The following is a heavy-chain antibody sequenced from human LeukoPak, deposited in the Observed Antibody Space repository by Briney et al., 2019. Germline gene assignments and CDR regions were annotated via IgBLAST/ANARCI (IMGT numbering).Heavy chain of an antibody. D-gene: IGHD3-22*01. Sequence: PGGSLRLSCAASGFTFSSYGMHWVRQAPGKGLEWVAVIWYDGSNKYYADSAKGRFTISRDNSKNTLYLQMNSLRAEDTAVYYCARDQGGYYDSHDAFDIWGQGTMVTVSS. CDR2: IWYDGSNK. CDR1: GFTFSSYG. V-gene: IGHV3-33*01. CDR3: ARDQGGYYDSHDAFDI. J-gene: IGHJ3*02.